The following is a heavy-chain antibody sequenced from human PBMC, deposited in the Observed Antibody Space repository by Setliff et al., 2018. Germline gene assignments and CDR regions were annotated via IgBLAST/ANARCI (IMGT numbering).Heavy chain of an antibody. CDR3: SRLVRYCTVTSCQRASGGEH. J-gene: IGHJ1*01. D-gene: IGHD2-8*02. V-gene: IGHV1-18*01. Sequence: ASVKVSCKASGYTFTDYGITWVRQAPGQGLEWMGWISGYTGNTNYAHKLQGRVTLTTDTSTGTAYMELRSLRSDDTAVYYCSRLVRYCTVTSCQRASGGEHWGQRTLVTVSS. CDR2: ISGYTGNT. CDR1: GYTFTDYG.